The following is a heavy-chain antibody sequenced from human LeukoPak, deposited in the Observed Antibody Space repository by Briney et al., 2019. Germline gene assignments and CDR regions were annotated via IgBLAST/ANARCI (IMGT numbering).Heavy chain of an antibody. CDR3: ARDRTRLGGYYFDY. CDR2: IYYSGST. CDR1: GASISSSSYY. Sequence: SETLSLTCTVSGASISSSSYYWGWIRQPPGKGLEWIGSIYYSGSTNYNPSLKSRVTMSVDTSKNQFSLKLSSVTAADTAVYYCARDRTRLGGYYFDYWGQGTLVTVSS. D-gene: IGHD3-10*01. V-gene: IGHV4-39*07. J-gene: IGHJ4*02.